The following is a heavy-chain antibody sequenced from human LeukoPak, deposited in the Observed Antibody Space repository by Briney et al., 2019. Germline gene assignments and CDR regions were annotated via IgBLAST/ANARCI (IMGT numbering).Heavy chain of an antibody. Sequence: ASVKVSCKASGYTFTNNFMHWVRQAPGQGLEWMGIINPSGDNTWYAQKFQGRVTMTRDMATSTDYMEVSSLRSEDTAVYYCARDTGQYTPGTPGFTRFDPWGQGTLVTVSS. CDR3: ARDTGQYTPGTPGFTRFDP. CDR2: INPSGDNT. CDR1: GYTFTNNF. D-gene: IGHD2-15*01. V-gene: IGHV1-46*01. J-gene: IGHJ5*02.